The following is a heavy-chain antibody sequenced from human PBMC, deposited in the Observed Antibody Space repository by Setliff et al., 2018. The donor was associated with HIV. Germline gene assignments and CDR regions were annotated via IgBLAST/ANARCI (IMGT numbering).Heavy chain of an antibody. CDR2: IYYSGST. J-gene: IGHJ6*03. Sequence: SETLSLTCTVSGGSISSGGYYWSWIRQHPGKGLEWIGYIYYSGSTYYNPSLKSRVTISGDTSKKQFSLKLRAVTAADSAVYYCARQGRPTWNYGKNYMDVWGKGTTVTVSS. D-gene: IGHD1-7*01. CDR1: GGSISSGGYY. CDR3: ARQGRPTWNYGKNYMDV. V-gene: IGHV4-39*01.